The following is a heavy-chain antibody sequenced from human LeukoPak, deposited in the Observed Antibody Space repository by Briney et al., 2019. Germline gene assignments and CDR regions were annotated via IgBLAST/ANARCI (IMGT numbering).Heavy chain of an antibody. D-gene: IGHD2-15*01. CDR3: TGLSHVAGAPKVSWFDP. CDR2: FYDSGTT. V-gene: IGHV4-38-2*02. Sequence: SETLSLTCTVSAYSISDGWLWGWIRQPPGKGLEWIASFYDSGTTYFNPSLKSRVTMSVDTSKKQFSLKLTSVSAADTAVYYFTGLSHVAGAPKVSWFDPWGQGTLVTVSS. CDR1: AYSISDGWL. J-gene: IGHJ5*02.